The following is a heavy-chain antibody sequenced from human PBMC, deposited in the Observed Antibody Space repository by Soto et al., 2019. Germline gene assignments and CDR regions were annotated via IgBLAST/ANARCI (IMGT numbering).Heavy chain of an antibody. D-gene: IGHD3-3*01. V-gene: IGHV1-24*01. J-gene: IGHJ4*02. CDR3: ATHRSGRVLEWLPEGSLGY. Sequence: ASVKVSCKVSGYTLTDLSMQWVRQAPGKGLELMGGFEPEDGETIYAQKFQGRVTMTEDTATDTAYMELSSMRSEDTAVYYCATHRSGRVLEWLPEGSLGYWGQGPLVTVS. CDR1: GYTLTDLS. CDR2: FEPEDGET.